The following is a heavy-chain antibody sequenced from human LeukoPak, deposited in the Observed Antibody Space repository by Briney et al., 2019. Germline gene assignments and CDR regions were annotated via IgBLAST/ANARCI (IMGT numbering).Heavy chain of an antibody. Sequence: TGGSLRLSCAASGFTFSDYYMSWIRQAPGKGLEWVANIQDDGVEKNYVESVKGRFIISRDNAKDSLFLQMSSLRDEDTALYYCARGYAAIPDWGQGTLVTVSS. J-gene: IGHJ4*02. CDR3: ARGYAAIPD. V-gene: IGHV3-7*01. CDR2: IQDDGVEK. D-gene: IGHD2-15*01. CDR1: GFTFSDYY.